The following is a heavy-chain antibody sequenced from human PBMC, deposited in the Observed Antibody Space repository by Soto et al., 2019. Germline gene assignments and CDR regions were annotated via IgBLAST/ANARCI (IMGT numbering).Heavy chain of an antibody. J-gene: IGHJ4*02. CDR2: IYYTGST. D-gene: IGHD3-10*01. V-gene: IGHV4-39*07. Sequence: SETLSLTCTVSGGSISSSSYYWGWIRQPPGKGLEWIGSIYYTGSTDYNPSLESRVTISVDKSKNQFSLRLSSVTAADTAVYYCARDKSGSGSYFYYFDYWGQGSLVTVSS. CDR3: ARDKSGSGSYFYYFDY. CDR1: GGSISSSSYY.